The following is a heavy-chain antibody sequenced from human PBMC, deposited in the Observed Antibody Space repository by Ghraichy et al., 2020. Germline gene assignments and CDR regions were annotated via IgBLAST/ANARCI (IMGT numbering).Heavy chain of an antibody. Sequence: ASVKVSCKASGYTFTGYYMHWVRQAPGQGLEWMGRINPNSGGTNYAQKFQGRVTMTRDTSISTAYMELSRLRSDDTAVYYCAREKDAQYYDFWSGYYTGFDYWGQGTLVTVSS. CDR1: GYTFTGYY. V-gene: IGHV1-2*06. D-gene: IGHD3-3*01. CDR2: INPNSGGT. CDR3: AREKDAQYYDFWSGYYTGFDY. J-gene: IGHJ4*02.